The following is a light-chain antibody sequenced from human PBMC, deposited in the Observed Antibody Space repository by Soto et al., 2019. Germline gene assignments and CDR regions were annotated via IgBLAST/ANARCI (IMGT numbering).Light chain of an antibody. CDR1: SKDVGYYNY. CDR2: DVS. CDR3: SSYAGSDYPYV. J-gene: IGLJ1*01. V-gene: IGLV2-8*01. Sequence: QSSLTQPPSASGSPGQSVTISCTGTSKDVGYYNYVSWYQQPPGKAPKLLIYDVSKRPSGVPDRFSGSKSGNTASLTVSGLQAEDEGDYYCSSYAGSDYPYVFGTGTKVPS.